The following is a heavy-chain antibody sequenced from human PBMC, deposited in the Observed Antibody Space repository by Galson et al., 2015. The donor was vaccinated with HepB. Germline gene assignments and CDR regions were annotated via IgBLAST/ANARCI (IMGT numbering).Heavy chain of an antibody. Sequence: SLRLSCAASGFTFSSYGMHWVRQAPGKGLEWVAVIWYDGSNKYYADSVKGRFTISRDNSKNTLYLQMNSLRAEDTAVYYCARDNEVTARTGRNGAFDIWGQGTMVTVSS. CDR3: ARDNEVTARTGRNGAFDI. CDR1: GFTFSSYG. CDR2: IWYDGSNK. V-gene: IGHV3-33*08. D-gene: IGHD1-14*01. J-gene: IGHJ3*02.